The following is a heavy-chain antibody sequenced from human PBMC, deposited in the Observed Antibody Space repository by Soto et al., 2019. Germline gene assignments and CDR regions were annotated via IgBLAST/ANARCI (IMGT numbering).Heavy chain of an antibody. V-gene: IGHV1-18*01. CDR1: GYTFTSYG. CDR2: ISAYNGKT. CDR3: ARVNDFWSGYKWFDP. J-gene: IGHJ5*02. D-gene: IGHD3-3*01. Sequence: ASVKVSCKASGYTFTSYGISGVRQAPGQGLEWMGWISAYNGKTNYAQKLQGRVTMTTDTSTSTAYMELRSLRSDDTAVYYCARVNDFWSGYKWFDPWGQGTLFTVCS.